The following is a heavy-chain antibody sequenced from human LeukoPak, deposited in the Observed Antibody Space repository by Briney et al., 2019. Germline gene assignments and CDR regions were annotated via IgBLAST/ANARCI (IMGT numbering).Heavy chain of an antibody. Sequence: GGSLRLSCAASGFTFNIHAMTWVRQAPGKGLEWVSAISGSGGATWYADSVKGRFSVSRDNSKNTLYLEVNSLRAEDTAVYYCAKDWSRGATKMYWFDPWGQGTLVTVSS. CDR3: AKDWSRGATKMYWFDP. D-gene: IGHD1-26*01. CDR2: ISGSGGAT. V-gene: IGHV3-23*01. J-gene: IGHJ5*02. CDR1: GFTFNIHA.